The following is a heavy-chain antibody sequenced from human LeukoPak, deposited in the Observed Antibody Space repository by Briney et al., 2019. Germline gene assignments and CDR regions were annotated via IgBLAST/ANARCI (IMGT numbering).Heavy chain of an antibody. V-gene: IGHV3-7*03. CDR2: VNQDGSEK. D-gene: IGHD5-12*01. CDR3: AKDIRGWLQFHYFDY. J-gene: IGHJ4*02. Sequence: PGGSLRLSCAASGFTFSDYYMSWIRQAPGKGLEWVANVNQDGSEKYSVDSVKGRFTISRDNAKNSLYLQMNSLRAEDTALYYCAKDIRGWLQFHYFDYWGQGTLVTVSS. CDR1: GFTFSDYY.